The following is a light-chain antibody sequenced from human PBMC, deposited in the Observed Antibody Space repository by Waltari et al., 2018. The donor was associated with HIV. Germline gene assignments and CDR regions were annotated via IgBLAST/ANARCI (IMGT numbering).Light chain of an antibody. Sequence: EIVLTQSPGTLSLSPGERATLSCRASQSVSSSYLAWYQQKPGQAPRLLIYGASSRATGIPDRFSGSGSGTDFNLTISRLEPEDFAVYYCHQYGSSYTFGQGTKLEIK. V-gene: IGKV3-20*01. J-gene: IGKJ2*01. CDR3: HQYGSSYT. CDR2: GAS. CDR1: QSVSSSY.